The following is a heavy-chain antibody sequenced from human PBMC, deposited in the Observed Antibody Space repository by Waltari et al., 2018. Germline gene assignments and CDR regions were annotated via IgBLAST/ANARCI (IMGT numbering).Heavy chain of an antibody. CDR2: LVPRLCIA. CDR3: ARGDYYYYYMDV. J-gene: IGHJ6*03. V-gene: IGHV1-69*10. CDR1: GGTFSSYA. Sequence: QVQLVQSGAEVKKPGSSVKVSCKASGGTFSSYAISWVRQAPGQGRDGVGGLVPRLCIANYAQKSQARVTITAHKSPSTAYVELISLSSEDTAVYYCARGDYYYYYMDVWGKGTTVTVSS.